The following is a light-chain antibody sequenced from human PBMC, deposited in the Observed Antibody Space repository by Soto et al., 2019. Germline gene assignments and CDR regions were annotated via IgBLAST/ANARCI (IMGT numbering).Light chain of an antibody. J-gene: IGKJ1*01. CDR2: KAN. V-gene: IGKV1-39*01. CDR1: QSSSRF. CDR3: QQTYAIPQT. Sequence: DIQMTQSPSSMSASIGDEITITCRARQSSSRFLNWYQQRPGKAPRLLIYKANTLQIWVPSRISGSDSGTDLTLTINNLQHEDCASYFCQQTYAIPQTFGYGTRV.